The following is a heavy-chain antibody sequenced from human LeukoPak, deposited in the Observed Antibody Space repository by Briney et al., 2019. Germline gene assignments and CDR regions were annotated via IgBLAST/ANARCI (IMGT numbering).Heavy chain of an antibody. CDR3: ARAYKDRSLAGKKEFFQH. J-gene: IGHJ1*01. Sequence: GGSLRLSCAASGFTFDNYAMNWVRQVPGKGLEWISLISWNSGTIGYADSVKGRFTISRDNANNFLYLQMNSLRAEDTALYYCARAYKDRSLAGKKEFFQHWGQGTLVTVSA. V-gene: IGHV3-9*01. CDR2: ISWNSGTI. D-gene: IGHD6-19*01. CDR1: GFTFDNYA.